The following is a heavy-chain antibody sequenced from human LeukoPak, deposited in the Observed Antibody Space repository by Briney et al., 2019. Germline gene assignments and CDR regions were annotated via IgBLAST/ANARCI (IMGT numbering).Heavy chain of an antibody. D-gene: IGHD6-6*01. Sequence: GGSLRLSCAASGFTFSSYGMHWVRQAPGKGLEWVAVIWYDGSNKYYADSVKGRFTIARENSENTLYLQMNSLRAEDTAVYYCARVRYSSSSDNYFDYWGQGTLVTVSS. CDR3: ARVRYSSSSDNYFDY. J-gene: IGHJ4*02. V-gene: IGHV3-33*01. CDR2: IWYDGSNK. CDR1: GFTFSSYG.